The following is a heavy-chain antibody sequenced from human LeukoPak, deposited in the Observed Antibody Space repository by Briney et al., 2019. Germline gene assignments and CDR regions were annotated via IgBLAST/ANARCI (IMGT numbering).Heavy chain of an antibody. CDR3: ARSLSGSSRAISY. V-gene: IGHV4-38-2*02. CDR1: GYSISSGYY. Sequence: SETLSLTCTVSGYSISSGYYWGWIRQPPGNGLEWIGSIYHSGSTYYNPSLKSRVTISVDTSKNQFSLKLSSVTAADTAVYYCARSLSGSSRAISYWGPGTLVTVSS. CDR2: IYHSGST. D-gene: IGHD1-26*01. J-gene: IGHJ4*02.